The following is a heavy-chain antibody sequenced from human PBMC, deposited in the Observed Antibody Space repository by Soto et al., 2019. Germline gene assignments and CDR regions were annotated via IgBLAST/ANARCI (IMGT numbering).Heavy chain of an antibody. J-gene: IGHJ4*02. CDR3: ARRAVTTYHFFDY. CDR1: GFTFSSFD. D-gene: IGHD4-17*01. Sequence: PGGSLRLSCATYGFTFSSFDMDWVRQAPGKGLEWVSSIHRASTYIYYADSVRGRFTISRDNAKSSLYLQMNSLTVEDTAVYYCARRAVTTYHFFDYWGQGALVTVSS. CDR2: IHRASTYI. V-gene: IGHV3-21*06.